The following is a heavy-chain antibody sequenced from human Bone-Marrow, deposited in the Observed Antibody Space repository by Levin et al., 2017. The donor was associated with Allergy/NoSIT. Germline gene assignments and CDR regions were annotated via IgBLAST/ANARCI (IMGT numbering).Heavy chain of an antibody. D-gene: IGHD6-19*01. CDR1: GFTFSSYG. Sequence: GGSLRLSCAASGFTFSSYGMHWVRQAPGKGLEWVAVISYDGSNKYYADSVKGRFTISRDNSKNTLYLQMNSLRAEDTAVYYCAKDPDGSGWFGPSFDPWGQGTLVTVSS. J-gene: IGHJ5*02. V-gene: IGHV3-30*18. CDR3: AKDPDGSGWFGPSFDP. CDR2: ISYDGSNK.